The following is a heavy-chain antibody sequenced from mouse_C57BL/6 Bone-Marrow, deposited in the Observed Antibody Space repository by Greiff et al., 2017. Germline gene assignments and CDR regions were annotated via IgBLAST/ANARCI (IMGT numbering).Heavy chain of an antibody. Sequence: VKLMESGAELARPGASVKLSCKASGYTFTSYGISWVKQRTGQGLEWIGEIYPRSGNTYYNEKFKGKATLTADKSSSTAYMERRSLTSEDSAVYFGARRYYGGYWGQGTTLTVSA. CDR1: GYTFTSYG. J-gene: IGHJ2*01. CDR2: IYPRSGNT. D-gene: IGHD1-1*01. CDR3: ARRYYGGY. V-gene: IGHV1-81*01.